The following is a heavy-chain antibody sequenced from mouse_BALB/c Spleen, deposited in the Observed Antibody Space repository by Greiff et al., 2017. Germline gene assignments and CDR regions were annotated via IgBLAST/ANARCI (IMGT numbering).Heavy chain of an antibody. CDR2: INPSNGRT. CDR3: ARGRGPYAMDY. V-gene: IGHV1S81*02. J-gene: IGHJ4*01. CDR1: GYTFTSYW. Sequence: QVQLQQPGAELVKPGASVKLSCKASGYTFTSYWMHWVKQRPGQGLEWIGEINPSNGRTNYNEKFKSKAILTVDKSSSTAYMQLSSLTSEDSAVYYCARGRGPYAMDYWGQGTSVTVSS.